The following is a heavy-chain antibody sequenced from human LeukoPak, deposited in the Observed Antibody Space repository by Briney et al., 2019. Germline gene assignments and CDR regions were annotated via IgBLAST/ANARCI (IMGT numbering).Heavy chain of an antibody. D-gene: IGHD1-7*01. CDR2: IIHSGNT. V-gene: IGHV4-4*02. J-gene: IGHJ5*02. CDR3: ARVKGNYQNWFDP. CDR1: GDSISRGTW. Sequence: PSETLSLTCAVSGDSISRGTWWTWVRPSPGKGLQWIGDIIHSGNTNYNPSLRSRLTISLDKSRNQFSLKLNSVTAADTAVYYCARVKGNYQNWFDPWGQGTLVTVSS.